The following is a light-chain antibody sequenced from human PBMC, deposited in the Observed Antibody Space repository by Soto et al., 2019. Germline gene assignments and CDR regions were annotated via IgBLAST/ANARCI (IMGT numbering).Light chain of an antibody. J-gene: IGKJ2*01. CDR2: KAS. V-gene: IGKV1-5*03. CDR3: QQYNGYPHT. Sequence: DIQMTQSPSTLSASVGDRVTITCRACQSISTWLAWYQQKPGKAPKLLIYKASSLRNGVPSRFSGSGSGTEFTLTLYSLQPDDFASYYCQQYNGYPHTFGQGTKLEIK. CDR1: QSISTW.